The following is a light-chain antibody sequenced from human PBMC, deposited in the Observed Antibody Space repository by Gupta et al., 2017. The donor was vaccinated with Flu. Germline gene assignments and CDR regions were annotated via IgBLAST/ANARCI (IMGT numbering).Light chain of an antibody. J-gene: IGKJ1*01. CDR3: QQYNSYWT. CDR2: KAS. V-gene: IGKV1-5*03. Sequence: DIQMTQSPSTMSASVGDRATITCRASQSISSWLAWYQQKPGKAPKLLIYKASSLESGVPSRFSGSGSGTEFTLTISGLQPDYFATYYCQQYNSYWTFGQGTKVEIK. CDR1: QSISSW.